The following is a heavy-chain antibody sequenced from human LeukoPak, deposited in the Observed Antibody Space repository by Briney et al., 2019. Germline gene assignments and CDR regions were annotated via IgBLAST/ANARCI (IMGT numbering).Heavy chain of an antibody. CDR2: IYWNDDQ. D-gene: IGHD1-26*01. CDR1: GFSLSTSGVG. V-gene: IGHV2-5*01. Sequence: SGPTLVKPTQTRTLTCTFSGFSLSTSGVGVGWIRQPPGKALECLAFIYWNDDQRYSPSLKSRLTITKDTSKNQVVLTMTNMDPVDTATYYCAHRDSGSYLFDYWGQGTLVTVSS. CDR3: AHRDSGSYLFDY. J-gene: IGHJ4*02.